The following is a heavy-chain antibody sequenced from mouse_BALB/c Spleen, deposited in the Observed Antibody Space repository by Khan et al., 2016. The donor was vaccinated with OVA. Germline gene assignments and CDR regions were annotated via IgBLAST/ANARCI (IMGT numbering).Heavy chain of an antibody. D-gene: IGHD4-1*01. J-gene: IGHJ2*01. CDR2: INPYNGGT. CDR3: ARGNWQSYYFDY. V-gene: IGHV1S136*01. Sequence: VQLKESGPELVKPGASVKMSCKASGYTFTNYVLHWVKQKPGQGLEWIGYINPYNGGTKYNEKFKVKATLASDKSSITAYMELSSLTSEDSAVYYCARGNWQSYYFDYWGQGTTLTRSS. CDR1: GYTFTNYV.